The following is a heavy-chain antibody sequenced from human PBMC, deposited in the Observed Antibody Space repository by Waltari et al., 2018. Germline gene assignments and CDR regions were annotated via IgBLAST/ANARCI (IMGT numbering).Heavy chain of an antibody. CDR3: ASTYSSSSHYFDY. CDR2: IYSGGST. V-gene: IGHV3-53*01. D-gene: IGHD6-6*01. J-gene: IGHJ4*02. CDR1: GFTVSSNY. Sequence: EVQLVESGGGLIQPGGSLRLSCAASGFTVSSNYMSWVRQAPGKGLEGVSVIYSGGSTYYADAVKGRFTISRDNSKNTLYLQMNSLRAEDTAVYYCASTYSSSSHYFDYWGQGTLVTVSS.